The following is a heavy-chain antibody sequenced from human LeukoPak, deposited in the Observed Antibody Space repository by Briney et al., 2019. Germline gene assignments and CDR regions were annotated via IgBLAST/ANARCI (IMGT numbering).Heavy chain of an antibody. Sequence: SETLSLTCSVSGDSISSSGCYWAWLRQPPGKGLEWIGSIHYSGNTYYNPSLKSRVTISVDTSKNQFSLKLSSVTAADTAVYYCARSQPAWFDPWGQGTLVTVSS. CDR3: ARSQPAWFDP. CDR2: IHYSGNT. V-gene: IGHV4-39*07. CDR1: GDSISSSGCY. D-gene: IGHD1-14*01. J-gene: IGHJ5*02.